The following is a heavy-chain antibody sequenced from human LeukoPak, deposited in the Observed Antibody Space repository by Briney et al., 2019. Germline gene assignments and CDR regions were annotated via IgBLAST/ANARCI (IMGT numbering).Heavy chain of an antibody. V-gene: IGHV4-39*01. Sequence: SETLSLTCTVSGGSISSYYWGWIRQPPGKGLEWIGSIYYSGSTYYNPSLKSRVTISVDTSKNQFSLKLSSVTAADTAVYYCARAQDIVVVPAAMPGDWFDPWGQGTLVTVSS. J-gene: IGHJ5*02. CDR3: ARAQDIVVVPAAMPGDWFDP. D-gene: IGHD2-2*01. CDR2: IYYSGST. CDR1: GGSISSYY.